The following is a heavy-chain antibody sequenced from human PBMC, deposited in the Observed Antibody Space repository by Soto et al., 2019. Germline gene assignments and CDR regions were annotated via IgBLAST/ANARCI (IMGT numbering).Heavy chain of an antibody. CDR2: MYSGGST. CDR3: ARSAAAGTYTYYGMDV. J-gene: IGHJ6*02. Sequence: GGSLRLSCAALGFTVGNHYMSCVRQAPEKGLEWVSLMYSGGSTNYADSVKGRFTISRDISKNTLDLQMNSLRVEDTAVYYCARSAAAGTYTYYGMDVWGQGTTVTVSS. CDR1: GFTVGNHY. D-gene: IGHD6-13*01. V-gene: IGHV3-53*01.